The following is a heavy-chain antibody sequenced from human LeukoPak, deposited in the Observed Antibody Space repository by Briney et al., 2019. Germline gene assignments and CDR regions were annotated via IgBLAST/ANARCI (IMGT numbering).Heavy chain of an antibody. J-gene: IGHJ4*02. CDR1: GGSFSGFY. CDR2: INHSGST. D-gene: IGHD6-13*01. Sequence: AETLSLTCAAYGGSFSGFYWSWIRQPPGKGLEWIGEINHSGSTNYNPSLKSRVTISVDTSNNQFSPKLNSVTAADTAVYYCARDVSSWLDNWGQGTLVTVSS. V-gene: IGHV4-34*01. CDR3: ARDVSSWLDN.